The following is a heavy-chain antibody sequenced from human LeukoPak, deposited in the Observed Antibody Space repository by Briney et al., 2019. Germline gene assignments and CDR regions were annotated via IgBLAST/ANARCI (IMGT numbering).Heavy chain of an antibody. CDR2: ISSSSGYT. CDR3: SRDSSSWFYYYYGMYV. J-gene: IGHJ6*02. D-gene: IGHD6-13*01. CDR1: RFTFSDYY. V-gene: IGHV3-11*05. Sequence: GGSLRLSCAASRFTFSDYYMSWIRQAPGKGLEWVSYISSSSGYTNYADSVKGRFTISRDNAKNSLYLQMNSLRAEDTAVYYWSRDSSSWFYYYYGMYVWGQGTTVTVSS.